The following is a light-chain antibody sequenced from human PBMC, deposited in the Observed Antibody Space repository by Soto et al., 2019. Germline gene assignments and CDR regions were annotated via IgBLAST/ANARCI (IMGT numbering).Light chain of an antibody. CDR3: QQYYSTPRT. J-gene: IGKJ1*01. CDR2: WAS. Sequence: DIVMTQSPDSLAVSLGERATINCKSSQSVLSNSNNRNYLVWYQQKPGQPPRLLIHWASTRKFGVPDRFSGSGSETDFTLTISSLQAEDVAVYYCQQYYSTPRTFGQGTKVEIK. CDR1: QSVLSNSNNRNY. V-gene: IGKV4-1*01.